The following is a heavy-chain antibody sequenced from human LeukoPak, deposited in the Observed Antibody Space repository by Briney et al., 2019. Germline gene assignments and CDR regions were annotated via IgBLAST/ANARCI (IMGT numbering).Heavy chain of an antibody. CDR1: GYTLTELS. J-gene: IGHJ4*02. D-gene: IGHD5-18*01. CDR2: FDPEDGET. Sequence: ASVKVSRKVSGYTLTELSMHWVRQAPGKGLEWMGGFDPEDGETIYAQKFQGRVTMTEDTSTDTAYMELSSLRSEDTAVYYCATGVRGYSYGDYWGQGTLVTVSS. CDR3: ATGVRGYSYGDY. V-gene: IGHV1-24*01.